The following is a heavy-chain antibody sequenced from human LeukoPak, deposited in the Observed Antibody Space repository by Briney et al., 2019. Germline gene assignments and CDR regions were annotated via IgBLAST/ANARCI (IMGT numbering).Heavy chain of an antibody. Sequence: PSETLSLTCTVSGGSISSYYWSWIRQPPGKGLEWIGYIYYSGSTNYNPSLKSRVTISVDTSKNQFSLKLSSVTAADTAVYYCARHRPSDYGDLYYFDYWGQGTLVTVSS. CDR1: GGSISSYY. CDR3: ARHRPSDYGDLYYFDY. D-gene: IGHD4-17*01. J-gene: IGHJ4*02. V-gene: IGHV4-59*08. CDR2: IYYSGST.